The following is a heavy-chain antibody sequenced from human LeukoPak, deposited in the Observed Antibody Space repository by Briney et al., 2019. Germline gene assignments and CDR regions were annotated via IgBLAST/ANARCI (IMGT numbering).Heavy chain of an antibody. CDR1: GYTFTSYG. CDR3: ARDEGSSWPIDY. Sequence: ASVKVSCKASGYTFTSYGISWVRQAPGQGLEWMGRINPNSGGTNYAQKFQGRVTMTRDTSISTAYMELSRLRSDDTAVYYCARDEGSSWPIDYWGQGTLVTVSS. J-gene: IGHJ4*02. D-gene: IGHD6-13*01. V-gene: IGHV1-2*06. CDR2: INPNSGGT.